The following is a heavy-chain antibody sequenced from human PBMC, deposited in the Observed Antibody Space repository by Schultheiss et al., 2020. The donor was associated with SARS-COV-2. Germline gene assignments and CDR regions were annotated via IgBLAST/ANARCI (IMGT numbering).Heavy chain of an antibody. CDR1: GGSISSYY. V-gene: IGHV4-59*12. Sequence: SETLSLTCTVSGGSISSYYWSWIRQPPGKGLEWIGYIYYSGSTYYNPSLKSLVTISVDTSKNQFSLKLSSVTAADTAVYYCARDWDYYGSGSYYGPFFDYWGQGTLVTVSS. D-gene: IGHD3-10*01. J-gene: IGHJ4*02. CDR2: IYYSGST. CDR3: ARDWDYYGSGSYYGPFFDY.